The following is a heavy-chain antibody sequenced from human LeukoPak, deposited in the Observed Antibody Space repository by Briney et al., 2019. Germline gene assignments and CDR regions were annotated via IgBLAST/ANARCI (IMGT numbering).Heavy chain of an antibody. CDR1: GFTFSSYA. V-gene: IGHV3-23*01. CDR2: ISGSGGST. J-gene: IGHJ4*02. D-gene: IGHD3-3*02. CDR3: ASGRGAFFEWLSPPFDY. Sequence: RAGGSLRLSCAASGFTFSSYAMSWVRQAPGKGLEWVSAISGSGGSTYYADSVKGRFTVSRDNSRNTLYLQMNSLRADDTAVYYCASGRGAFFEWLSPPFDYWGQGTLVTVSS.